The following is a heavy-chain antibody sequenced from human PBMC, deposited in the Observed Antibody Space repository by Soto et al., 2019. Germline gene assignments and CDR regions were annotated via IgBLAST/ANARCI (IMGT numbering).Heavy chain of an antibody. Sequence: QLQLQESGPGLVKPSETLSLTCTVSGGSISSSSYYWGWIRQPPGKGLEWIGSIYYSGSTYYNPSLTSRVTIAVDTSKNQFSLKLGSVPAADTAVYYCARHSDTAMVTVHYWGQGTLVTVSS. CDR2: IYYSGST. CDR1: GGSISSSSYY. J-gene: IGHJ4*02. V-gene: IGHV4-39*01. D-gene: IGHD5-18*01. CDR3: ARHSDTAMVTVHY.